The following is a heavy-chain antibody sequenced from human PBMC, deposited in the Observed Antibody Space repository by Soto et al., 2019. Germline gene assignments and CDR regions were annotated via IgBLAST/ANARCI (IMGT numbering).Heavy chain of an antibody. CDR1: GFTFSDYY. D-gene: IGHD3-3*01. CDR2: ISSSGSTI. J-gene: IGHJ4*02. Sequence: QVQLVESGGGLVKPGGSLRLSCAASGFTFSDYYMSWIRQAPGKGLEWVSYISSSGSTIYYADSVTGRFTISRDNAKNSLYRQMKSLRAEDTAVYYCARDGRDYDFWSGPNHFGYWGPGTLVTVSS. V-gene: IGHV3-11*01. CDR3: ARDGRDYDFWSGPNHFGY.